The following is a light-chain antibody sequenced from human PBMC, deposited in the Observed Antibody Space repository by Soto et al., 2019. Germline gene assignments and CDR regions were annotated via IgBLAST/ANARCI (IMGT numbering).Light chain of an antibody. J-gene: IGKJ1*01. V-gene: IGKV3-15*01. CDR2: GAS. CDR1: QYINTR. CDR3: QQYNNWPPE. Sequence: EIVLTQSPATLSSFPGDRVTLSCRASQYINTRLAWYQHRPGQAPRLLIYGASTRATGIPARFSGSGSGTEFTLTISSLQSEDFAVYYCQQYNNWPPEFGQGTKVDI.